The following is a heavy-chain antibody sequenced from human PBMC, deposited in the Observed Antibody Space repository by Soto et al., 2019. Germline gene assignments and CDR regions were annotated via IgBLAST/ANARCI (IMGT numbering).Heavy chain of an antibody. CDR2: ISISSIYL. V-gene: IGHV3-21*01. CDR3: ARGVGSGTYYNQYNGFDP. CDR1: GFTFSSYS. J-gene: IGHJ5*02. D-gene: IGHD3-10*01. Sequence: PGGSLRLSCAASGFTFSSYSMNWVRQAPGKGLEWVSSISISSIYLYYADSVKGRFTISRDNAKIYLFLQMNSLRAENTVLFYCARGVGSGTYYNQYNGFDPWGQGTLVTVSS.